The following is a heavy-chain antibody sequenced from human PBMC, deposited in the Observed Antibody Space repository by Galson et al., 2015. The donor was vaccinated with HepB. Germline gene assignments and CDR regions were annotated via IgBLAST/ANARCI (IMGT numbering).Heavy chain of an antibody. CDR2: ISGSGGST. D-gene: IGHD1-26*01. J-gene: IGHJ5*02. CDR3: AKVLIEWELLTNGWFDP. V-gene: IGHV3-23*01. Sequence: SLRLSCAASGFTFSSYAMSWVRQAPGKGLEWVSAISGSGGSTYYADSVKGRFTISRDNSKNTLYLQMNSLRAEDTAVYYYAKVLIEWELLTNGWFDPWGQGTLVTVSS. CDR1: GFTFSSYA.